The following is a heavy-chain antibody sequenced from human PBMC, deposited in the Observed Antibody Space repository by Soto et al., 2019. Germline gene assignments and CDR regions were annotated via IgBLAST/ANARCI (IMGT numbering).Heavy chain of an antibody. D-gene: IGHD5-12*01. Sequence: PGGSLRLSCAASGFTFSSYAMSWVRQAPGKGLEWVSAISGSGGSTYYADSVKGRFTISRDNSKNTLYLQMNSLRAEDTAVYYCAKGLDIVATKTYNWFDPWGQGTLVTVSS. CDR3: AKGLDIVATKTYNWFDP. CDR2: ISGSGGST. J-gene: IGHJ5*02. V-gene: IGHV3-23*01. CDR1: GFTFSSYA.